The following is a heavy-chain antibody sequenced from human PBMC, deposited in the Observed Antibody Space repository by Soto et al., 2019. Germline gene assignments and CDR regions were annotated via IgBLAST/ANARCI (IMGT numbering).Heavy chain of an antibody. CDR1: GYTFTSYG. Sequence: ASVKVSCKASGYTFTSYGISWVRQPPGQGLEWMGWISAYNGNTNYAQKLQGRVTMTTDTSTSTAYMELRSLRSDDTAVYYCARGEDTTTHYYYYYGMDVWGQGTTVTVSS. V-gene: IGHV1-18*01. CDR3: ARGEDTTTHYYYYYGMDV. D-gene: IGHD4-17*01. CDR2: ISAYNGNT. J-gene: IGHJ6*02.